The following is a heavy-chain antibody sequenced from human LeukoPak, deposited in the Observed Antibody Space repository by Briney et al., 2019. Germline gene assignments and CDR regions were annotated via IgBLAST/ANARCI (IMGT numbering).Heavy chain of an antibody. CDR2: INPNSGGT. V-gene: IGHV1-2*02. D-gene: IGHD3-10*01. J-gene: IGHJ4*02. CDR3: ARVLYTLWFGEPIDDSFDY. Sequence: ASVKVSCKASGYTFTGYYMHWVRQAPGQGLEWMGWINPNSGGTNYAQKFQGRVTMTGDTSISTAYMELSRLRSDDTAVYYCARVLYTLWFGEPIDDSFDYWGQGTLVTVSS. CDR1: GYTFTGYY.